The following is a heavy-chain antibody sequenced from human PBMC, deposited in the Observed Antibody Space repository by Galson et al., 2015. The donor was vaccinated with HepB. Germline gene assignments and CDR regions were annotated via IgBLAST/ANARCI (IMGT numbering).Heavy chain of an antibody. J-gene: IGHJ4*02. D-gene: IGHD4-11*01. Sequence: QSGAEVKKPGESLTISCTGSGYIFTNYWIGWVRQMPGKGLEWMGIINPGDSDIRYSPSFKGQVTISDDKSMSTDYLHWNSLKASDTAMYYCVRRAGNSNYDYWGQGTLVTVSS. CDR2: INPGDSDI. CDR3: VRRAGNSNYDY. V-gene: IGHV5-51*03. CDR1: GYIFTNYW.